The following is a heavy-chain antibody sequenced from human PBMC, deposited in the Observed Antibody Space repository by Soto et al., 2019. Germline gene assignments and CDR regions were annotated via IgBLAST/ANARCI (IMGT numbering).Heavy chain of an antibody. Sequence: SETLSLTCTVSGGSISSGDYYWSWIRQPPGKGLEWIGYIYYSGSTYYNPSLKSRFTISVDTSKNQFSLKLSSVTAADTAVYYCARQTEYYSATRRGAPLCGLDVWGKGTTGTVSS. J-gene: IGHJ6*04. CDR3: ARQTEYYSATRRGAPLCGLDV. V-gene: IGHV4-30-4*01. CDR2: IYYSGST. D-gene: IGHD3-10*01. CDR1: GGSISSGDYY.